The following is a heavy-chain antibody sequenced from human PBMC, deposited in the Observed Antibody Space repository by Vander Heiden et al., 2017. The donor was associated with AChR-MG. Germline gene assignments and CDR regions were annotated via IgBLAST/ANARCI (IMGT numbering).Heavy chain of an antibody. V-gene: IGHV1-69*04. CDR3: VMYYYDSSGYYYQVDY. Sequence: QVQRVQSGAEVKKPGSSVKVSCKASGGTSSSYAISWVRQAPGQGLEWMGRIIPILGIANYAQKFQGRVTITADKSTSTAYMELSSLRSEDTAVYYCVMYYYDSSGYYYQVDYWGQGPLVTVSS. CDR2: IIPILGIA. J-gene: IGHJ4*02. CDR1: GGTSSSYA. D-gene: IGHD3-22*01.